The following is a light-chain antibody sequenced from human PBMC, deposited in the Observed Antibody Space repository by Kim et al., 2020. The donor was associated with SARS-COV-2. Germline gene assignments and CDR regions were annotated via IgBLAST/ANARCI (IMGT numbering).Light chain of an antibody. CDR3: QQTYSIPT. V-gene: IGKV1-39*01. CDR2: GAS. CDR1: QTVGSH. J-gene: IGKJ3*01. Sequence: DIQMTQSPLSLSASVGDTVTITCRASQTVGSHLNWFQHKLGKVPKLLLFGASNLQRGAPSRFSASGSGTGFTLTISSLQPEDVVTYYLQQTYSIPTVGPGTKVDIK.